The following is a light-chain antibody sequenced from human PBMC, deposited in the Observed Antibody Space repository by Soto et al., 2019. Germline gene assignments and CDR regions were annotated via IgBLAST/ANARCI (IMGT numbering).Light chain of an antibody. CDR3: QQYKSQLYS. V-gene: IGKV1-5*01. J-gene: IGKJ2*03. CDR2: DAS. Sequence: DIQMTQSPSTLSASVGDRVTITCRASQGISSWLAWYQQKPGKAPKLLIYDASSLESGVPSRFSGSGSGTEFTLTISSLQPDDFATYYCQQYKSQLYSFGQGTKVDI. CDR1: QGISSW.